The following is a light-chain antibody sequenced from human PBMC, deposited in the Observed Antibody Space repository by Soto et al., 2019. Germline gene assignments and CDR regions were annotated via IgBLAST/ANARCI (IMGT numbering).Light chain of an antibody. V-gene: IGKV3-11*01. CDR2: DGF. CDR3: QQGGS. Sequence: EIVLTQSPATLSLSPGEGATLSCRASQSVNTYLAWYQQKPGQAPRLLIYDGFNRATGIPARFSGSGSGTDFTLTISSLEPEDFAVYYYQQGGSFGRGTKVEI. J-gene: IGKJ4*01. CDR1: QSVNTY.